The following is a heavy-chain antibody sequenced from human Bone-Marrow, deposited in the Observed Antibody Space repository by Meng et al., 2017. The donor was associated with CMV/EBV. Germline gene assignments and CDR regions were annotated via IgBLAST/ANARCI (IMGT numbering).Heavy chain of an antibody. V-gene: IGHV4-59*12. CDR3: AKKLEYYDSSGSFDY. CDR2: IYYSGST. Sequence: SETLSLTCTVSGGSISSYYWSWIRQPPGKGLEWIGYIYYSGSTNYNPSLKSRVTISVDTSKNTLYLQMNSLRAEDTAVYYCAKKLEYYDSSGSFDYWGQGTLVTVSS. J-gene: IGHJ4*02. D-gene: IGHD3-22*01. CDR1: GGSISSYY.